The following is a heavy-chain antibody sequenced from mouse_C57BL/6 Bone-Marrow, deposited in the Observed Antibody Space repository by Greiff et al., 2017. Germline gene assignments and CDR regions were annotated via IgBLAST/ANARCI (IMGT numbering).Heavy chain of an antibody. CDR3: TRSYSSSLYAMDY. Sequence: EVQGVESGEGLVKPGGSLKLSCAASGFTFSSYAMSWVRQTPEKRLEWVAYISSGGDYIYYADTVKGRFTISRDNARNTLYLQMSSPKSDDTAMYYCTRSYSSSLYAMDYWGQGTSVTVSS. CDR2: ISSGGDYI. CDR1: GFTFSSYA. D-gene: IGHD1-1*01. J-gene: IGHJ4*01. V-gene: IGHV5-9-1*02.